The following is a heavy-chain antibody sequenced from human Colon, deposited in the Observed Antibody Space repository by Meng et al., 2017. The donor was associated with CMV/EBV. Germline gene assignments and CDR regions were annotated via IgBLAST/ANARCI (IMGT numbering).Heavy chain of an antibody. CDR3: VRESWYFDF. Sequence: GLLVQLGTEVKKPGASVEVSCKTSGYPFTANHLHWVRQAPGQGLEWMGWIYPQDGGTYFAQKFQDRVTLTRDTSITTAYMELSGLTSDDTAIYYCVRESWYFDFWGEGTLVTVSS. J-gene: IGHJ4*02. CDR1: GYPFTANH. V-gene: IGHV1-2*02. D-gene: IGHD6-13*01. CDR2: IYPQDGGT.